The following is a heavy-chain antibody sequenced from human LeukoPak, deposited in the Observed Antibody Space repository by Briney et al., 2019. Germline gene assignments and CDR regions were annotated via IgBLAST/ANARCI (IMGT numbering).Heavy chain of an antibody. CDR3: ATEKGDSTSSTDAFDI. J-gene: IGHJ3*02. D-gene: IGHD2-2*01. Sequence: SQTLSLTCTVSGGSISSGGYYWSWIRQHPGKGLEWIGYIYYSGSTYYNPSLKSRVTISVDTSKNQFSLKLSSVTAADTAVYYCATEKGDSTSSTDAFDIWGQGTMVTVSS. CDR2: IYYSGST. CDR1: GGSISSGGYY. V-gene: IGHV4-31*03.